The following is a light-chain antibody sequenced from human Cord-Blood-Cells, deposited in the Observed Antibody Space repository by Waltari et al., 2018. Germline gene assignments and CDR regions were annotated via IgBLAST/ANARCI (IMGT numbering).Light chain of an antibody. CDR1: QSVSSSY. J-gene: IGKJ2*03. CDR3: QQYGSSPVS. CDR2: GAS. V-gene: IGKV3-20*01. Sequence: EIVLTQSPGTLSLSPGERATLSCRASQSVSSSYLAWFQQKPGQAPRLLIYGASSRATGIPDRFSGSGSGTDFTLTISRLEPEDFAVYYCQQYGSSPVSFGQGTKLEIK.